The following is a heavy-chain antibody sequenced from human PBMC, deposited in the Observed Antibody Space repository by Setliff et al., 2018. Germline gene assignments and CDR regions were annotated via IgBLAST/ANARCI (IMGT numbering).Heavy chain of an antibody. CDR2: ISAYNGNT. CDR3: ARVLFHCSSTSCYLDAFDI. J-gene: IGHJ3*02. Sequence: ASVKVSCKASGYTFISYGISWVRQAPGQGLEWMGWISAYNGNTNYAQKLQGRVTMTTDTSTSTAYMELRSLRSDDTAVYYCARVLFHCSSTSCYLDAFDIWGQWTMVTVSS. V-gene: IGHV1-18*01. D-gene: IGHD2-2*01. CDR1: GYTFISYG.